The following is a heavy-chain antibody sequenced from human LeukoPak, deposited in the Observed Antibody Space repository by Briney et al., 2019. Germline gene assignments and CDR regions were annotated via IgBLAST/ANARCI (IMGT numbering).Heavy chain of an antibody. CDR2: VHPNGDNR. V-gene: IGHV1-46*01. CDR3: AREAIAAGKNFDY. CDR1: GYDITSYY. Sequence: GASVKVSCKASGYDITSYYMHWVRQAPGQGLEWMGTVHPNGDNRTYAQRFQGRVTMTRDTSTSTVYMDLSSLRSEDTAVYYCAREAIAAGKNFDYWGQGTQVTVSS. J-gene: IGHJ4*02. D-gene: IGHD6-25*01.